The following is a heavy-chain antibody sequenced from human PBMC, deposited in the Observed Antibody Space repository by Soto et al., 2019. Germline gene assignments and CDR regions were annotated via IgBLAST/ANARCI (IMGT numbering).Heavy chain of an antibody. J-gene: IGHJ6*02. CDR3: ARAIVGATTAYYGMDV. D-gene: IGHD1-26*01. CDR1: GFTFSSYG. CDR2: IWYDGSNK. Sequence: SLRLSCAASGFTFSSYGMHWVRQAPGKGLEWVAVIWYDGSNKYYADSVKGRFTISRDNSKNTLYLQMNSLRAEDTAVYYCARAIVGATTAYYGMDVWGQGTTVTVSS. V-gene: IGHV3-33*01.